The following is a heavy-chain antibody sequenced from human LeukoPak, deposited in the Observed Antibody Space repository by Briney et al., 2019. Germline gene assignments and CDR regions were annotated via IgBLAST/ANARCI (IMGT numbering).Heavy chain of an antibody. J-gene: IGHJ4*01. CDR2: IWSDGSYK. Sequence: GGSLRLSCAASGFTFSSYGFHWVRQAPGKGLEWVAVIWSDGSYKYYADSVKGRFTISRDDSKNTLHLQMNSLRAEDTAVYYCARDFSLQLFDYWGQATLATVFS. V-gene: IGHV3-33*01. CDR1: GFTFSSYG. CDR3: ARDFSLQLFDY. D-gene: IGHD5-24*01.